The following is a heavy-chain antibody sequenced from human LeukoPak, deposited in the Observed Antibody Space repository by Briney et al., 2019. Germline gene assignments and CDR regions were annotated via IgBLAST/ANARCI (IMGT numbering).Heavy chain of an antibody. Sequence: SETLSLTCSVSGGSVSSSNYHWAWIRQSPGMGLQWIGTLFSTGITSQTPDASLRSRITLSVDTSRNQFSLELRSLTSADTAIFYCASTPGSSPIWFPFDNGGKETLVTVSS. CDR3: ASTPGSSPIWFPFDN. J-gene: IGHJ4*02. CDR2: LFSTGIT. CDR1: GGSVSSSNYH. D-gene: IGHD3-10*01. V-gene: IGHV4-39*01.